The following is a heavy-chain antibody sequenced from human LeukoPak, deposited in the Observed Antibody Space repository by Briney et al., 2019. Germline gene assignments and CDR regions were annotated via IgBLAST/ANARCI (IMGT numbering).Heavy chain of an antibody. D-gene: IGHD2/OR15-2a*01. CDR1: GYTFTGYY. CDR2: INPNSGGT. V-gene: IGHV1-2*02. Sequence: ASVKVSCKASGYTFTGYYMHWVRQAPGQGLEWMGWINPNSGGTNYAQKLQGRVTMTTDTSTSTAYMELRSLRSDDTAVYYCARDKSPSKPYFDYWGQGTLVTVSS. CDR3: ARDKSPSKPYFDY. J-gene: IGHJ4*02.